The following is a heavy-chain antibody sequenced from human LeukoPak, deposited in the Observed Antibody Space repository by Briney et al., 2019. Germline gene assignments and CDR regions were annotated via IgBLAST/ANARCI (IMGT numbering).Heavy chain of an antibody. CDR3: AKVNNRAAAGTFDY. D-gene: IGHD6-13*01. J-gene: IGHJ4*02. CDR1: GFTFSSYA. CDR2: ISGSGAGT. V-gene: IGHV3-23*01. Sequence: GGSLRLSCAASGFTFSSYAMSWVRQAPGKGLEWVSAISGSGAGTYYADSVKGRFTISRDNSKNTLYLQMNSLRAEDTAVYYCAKVNNRAAAGTFDYWGQGILVTVSS.